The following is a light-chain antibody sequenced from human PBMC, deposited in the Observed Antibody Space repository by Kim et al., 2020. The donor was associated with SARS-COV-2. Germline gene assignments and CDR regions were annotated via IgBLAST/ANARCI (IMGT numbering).Light chain of an antibody. CDR3: QSYDTINQV. J-gene: IGLJ2*01. CDR2: EDD. Sequence: GKTITISCTRTSGNSASNFVQWYQQRPGRAPTTVIYEDDQRPLGVPDRFSASIDASSNSASLTISGLQTEDEATYYCQSYDTINQVFGGGTQLTVL. CDR1: SGNSASNF. V-gene: IGLV6-57*03.